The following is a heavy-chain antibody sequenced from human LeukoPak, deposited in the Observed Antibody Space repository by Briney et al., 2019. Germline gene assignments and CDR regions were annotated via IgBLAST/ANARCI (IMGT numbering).Heavy chain of an antibody. V-gene: IGHV1-18*01. J-gene: IGHJ4*02. Sequence: ASLKLSCKASGFTFTSHGIRWVRQAPGQGLEWMGCISAYNGNKNYAEKVQGRVTMTPDTSTSTAYMELRSLRSDDTALYYCARDLRGSWGPGFDYWGQGTLVTVSS. CDR3: ARDLRGSWGPGFDY. CDR2: ISAYNGNK. D-gene: IGHD1-26*01. CDR1: GFTFTSHG.